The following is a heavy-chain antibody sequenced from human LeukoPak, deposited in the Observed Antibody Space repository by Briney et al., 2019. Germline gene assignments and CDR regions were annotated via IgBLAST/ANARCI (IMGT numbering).Heavy chain of an antibody. CDR1: GYTFTGYY. J-gene: IGHJ6*03. CDR3: ASSLTSSSSPYYYYYYMDV. Sequence: ASVKVSCKASGYTFTGYYMHWVRQAPGQGLEWMGWINPNSGGTNYAQKFQGRVTMIRDTSISTAYMELSRLRSDDTAVYYCASSLTSSSSPYYYYYYMDVWGKGTTVTVSS. CDR2: INPNSGGT. D-gene: IGHD6-6*01. V-gene: IGHV1-2*02.